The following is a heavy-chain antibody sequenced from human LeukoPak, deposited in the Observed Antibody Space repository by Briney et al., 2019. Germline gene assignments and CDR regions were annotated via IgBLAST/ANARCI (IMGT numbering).Heavy chain of an antibody. V-gene: IGHV1-46*01. CDR1: GYTFTIDY. CDR2: INLSGGST. CDR3: ARVGKIVVVPAAPLGAFGI. D-gene: IGHD2-2*01. J-gene: IGHJ3*02. Sequence: ASVKVSCKPSGYTFTIDYMRWVRQAPGQRLEWMGIINLSGGSTSYAQKFQGRVTMTRDTSTSTVYMELSSLRSEDAAVYYCARVGKIVVVPAAPLGAFGIWGQGTMVTVSS.